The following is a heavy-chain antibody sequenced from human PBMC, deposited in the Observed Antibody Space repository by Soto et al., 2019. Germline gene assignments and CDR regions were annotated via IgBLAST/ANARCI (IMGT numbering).Heavy chain of an antibody. CDR3: ASTKYDSSAYYYWYLGL. CDR2: IIPIFVKA. Sequence: QVELVQSGAEVKKPGSSVKVSCQASEDTFRNYAISWVRQAPGQGLEWMGGIIPIFVKANYAQKFKGRVTITAATSANTVYLELSSLRSEDTAVYYCASTKYDSSAYYYWYLGLWGRGTLVTVSS. J-gene: IGHJ2*01. V-gene: IGHV1-69*06. D-gene: IGHD3-22*01. CDR1: EDTFRNYA.